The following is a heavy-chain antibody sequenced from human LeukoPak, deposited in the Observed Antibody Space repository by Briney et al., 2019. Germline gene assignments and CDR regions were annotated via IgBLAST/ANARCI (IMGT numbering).Heavy chain of an antibody. CDR1: GGSISDYY. V-gene: IGHV4-59*08. D-gene: IGHD6-19*01. J-gene: IGHJ3*02. CDR2: IYFSGST. Sequence: SETLSLTCTVSGGSISDYYWNWIRQPPGKGLEWIGYIYFSGSTNYNPSLKSRVTISVDTSKTQFSLNLNSVTAADTAVYYCARRRKLKGLMAVAAGDAFDIWGQGTMVTVSS. CDR3: ARRRKLKGLMAVAAGDAFDI.